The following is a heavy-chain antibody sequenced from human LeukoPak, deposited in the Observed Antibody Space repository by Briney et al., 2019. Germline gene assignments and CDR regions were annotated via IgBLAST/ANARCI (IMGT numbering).Heavy chain of an antibody. J-gene: IGHJ4*02. CDR2: IYWDDDK. Sequence: SGPTLVNPTQDLALTSTFSVFSLTTTGLGVGWIRQSPGKALELLALIYWDDDKRYNPSLKNRLTIMKDTSRNQVVLTLTNVDPVDTATYYCAHRRSGYNWNHGDFDYWGQGTLVTVSS. CDR1: VFSLTTTGLG. CDR3: AHRRSGYNWNHGDFDY. D-gene: IGHD1-14*01. V-gene: IGHV2-5*02.